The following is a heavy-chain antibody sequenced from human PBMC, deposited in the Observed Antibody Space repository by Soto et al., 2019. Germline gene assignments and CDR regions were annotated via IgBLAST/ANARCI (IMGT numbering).Heavy chain of an antibody. CDR1: GFTFSSYE. V-gene: IGHV3-48*03. CDR2: ISSSGSTI. J-gene: IGHJ4*02. D-gene: IGHD3-10*01. CDR3: ARLPGEPHFDY. Sequence: EVQLVESGGGLVQPGGSLRLSCAASGFTFSSYEMNWVRQAPGKGLEWVSYISSSGSTIYYADSVKGRFTISRDNAKNSLYLQMNSLRAEDTAVYYCARLPGEPHFDYWGQGTLVTVSS.